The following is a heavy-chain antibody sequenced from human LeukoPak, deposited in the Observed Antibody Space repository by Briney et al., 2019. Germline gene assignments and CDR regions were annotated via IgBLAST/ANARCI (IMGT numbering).Heavy chain of an antibody. CDR3: ANLGRSDY. D-gene: IGHD3-16*01. J-gene: IGHJ4*02. V-gene: IGHV3-23*01. CDR2: ITSSGANT. CDR1: GFTFSTYA. Sequence: GGSLRLSCAASGFTFSTYAMSWVRQAPGKGLKWVSSITSSGANTYHAVSVKGRFTISRDNSKNTLYLQMNSLRAEDTAVYYCANLGRSDYWGQGTLVTVSS.